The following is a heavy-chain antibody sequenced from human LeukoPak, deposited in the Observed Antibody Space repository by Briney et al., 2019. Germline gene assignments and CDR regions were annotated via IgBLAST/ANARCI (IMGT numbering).Heavy chain of an antibody. CDR2: IYYSGST. Sequence: GSLRLSCAASGFTFSSYAMSWVRQAPGKGLEWIGSIYYSGSTYYNPSLKSRVTISVDTSKNQFSLKLSSVTAADTAVYYCARGRSLLLWFGESRGYYFDYWGQGTLVTVSS. V-gene: IGHV4-39*07. D-gene: IGHD3-10*01. CDR3: ARGRSLLLWFGESRGYYFDY. CDR1: GFTFSSYA. J-gene: IGHJ4*02.